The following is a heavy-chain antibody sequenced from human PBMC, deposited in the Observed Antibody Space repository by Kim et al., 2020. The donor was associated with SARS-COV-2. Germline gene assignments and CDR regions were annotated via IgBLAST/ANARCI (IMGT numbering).Heavy chain of an antibody. J-gene: IGHJ2*01. Sequence: PSVKVSCKASGGTFGSYAFSWVRQAPGQGLEWMGGIIPIFAITTYAPKFQGRVTITAGEFTGSAYMELNSLRSEDTAVYYCATMPLYYYESSGYHYDYYFEFWGRGTLVTVSS. CDR1: GGTFGSYA. CDR3: ATMPLYYYESSGYHYDYYFEF. V-gene: IGHV1-69*13. D-gene: IGHD3-22*01. CDR2: IIPIFAIT.